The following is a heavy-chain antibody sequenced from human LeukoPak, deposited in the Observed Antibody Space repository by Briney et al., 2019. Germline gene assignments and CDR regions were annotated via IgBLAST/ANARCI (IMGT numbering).Heavy chain of an antibody. D-gene: IGHD2-15*01. CDR2: SNHSGST. CDR3: ARGVVVAVRDVDY. J-gene: IGHJ4*02. Sequence: SETLSLTRALYGGSLSGHFWIWIRPPPPKGREWVGGSNHSGSTNYNPSLKSRVATSVDTTKNHFSLKLSCATAADTAVYYCARGVVVAVRDVDYWGQGTLVSVSS. V-gene: IGHV4-34*01. CDR1: GGSLSGHF.